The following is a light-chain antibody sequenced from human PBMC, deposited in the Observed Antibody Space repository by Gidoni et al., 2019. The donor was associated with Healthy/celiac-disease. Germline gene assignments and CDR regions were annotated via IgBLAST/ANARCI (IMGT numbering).Light chain of an antibody. J-gene: IGKJ2*01. CDR3: QQRCNWPYT. CDR1: QIVSSY. CDR2: DAS. Sequence: ESVSTQSPATLSSSPGERATLTCGDSQIVSSYLAWYQQKPDQAPTLLIYDASNRATGIAARFSGSGSGTDVTPTISSLEPEDFAVYYCQQRCNWPYTFXQXTKLEIK. V-gene: IGKV3-11*01.